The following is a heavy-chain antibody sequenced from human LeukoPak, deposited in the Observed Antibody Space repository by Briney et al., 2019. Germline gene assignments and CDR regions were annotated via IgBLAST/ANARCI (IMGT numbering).Heavy chain of an antibody. CDR3: ARVFDPRYLVDNY. V-gene: IGHV7-4-1*02. J-gene: IGHJ4*02. Sequence: ASVKVSCKASGYTFTKYAMNWVRQAPGQGLEWMGWIATNTGKPTYAQGFTGRFVFSLDTSVSTAYLQISSLKAEDTAVYYCARVFDPRYLVDNYWGQGTLVTVSS. CDR2: IATNTGKP. D-gene: IGHD2-15*01. CDR1: GYTFTKYA.